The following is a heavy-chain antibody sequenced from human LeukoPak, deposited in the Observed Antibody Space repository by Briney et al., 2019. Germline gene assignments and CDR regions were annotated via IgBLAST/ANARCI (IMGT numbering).Heavy chain of an antibody. Sequence: SETLSLTCAVYGGSFSGYYWSWIRQPPGKGLEWIGEINHSGSTNYNPSLKSRVTISVDTSKNQFSLKLSSVTAAVTAVYYCARGLWFGELLQPPFDYWGQGTLVTVSS. V-gene: IGHV4-34*01. D-gene: IGHD3-10*01. CDR1: GGSFSGYY. J-gene: IGHJ4*02. CDR2: INHSGST. CDR3: ARGLWFGELLQPPFDY.